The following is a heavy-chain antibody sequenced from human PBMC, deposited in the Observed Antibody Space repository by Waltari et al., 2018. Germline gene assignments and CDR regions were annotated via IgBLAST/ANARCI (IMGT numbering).Heavy chain of an antibody. D-gene: IGHD3-3*01. CDR1: GGTFSSYA. CDR3: ARVASFRVVIPLGAFDI. Sequence: QVQLVQSGAEVKKPGSSVKVSCKASGGTFSSYAISWVRRAPGQGLEWMGGSSPIFGTANYAQKFQGRVTITADEATSTAYMELSSLRSEDTAVYYCARVASFRVVIPLGAFDIWGQGTMVTVSS. V-gene: IGHV1-69*12. CDR2: SSPIFGTA. J-gene: IGHJ3*02.